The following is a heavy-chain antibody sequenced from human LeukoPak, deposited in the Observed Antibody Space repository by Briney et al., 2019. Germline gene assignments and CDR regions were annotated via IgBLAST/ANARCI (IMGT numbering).Heavy chain of an antibody. CDR1: GFTFSSYA. J-gene: IGHJ4*02. D-gene: IGHD2-15*01. CDR2: ISSSGGST. Sequence: RGSPRLSCAASGFTFSSYAMSWVCQAPGKGLEWVSAISSSGGSTYYADSVKGRFTISRDNSKNTLYMQMNSLRAEDTAVYYCEAARGYCSGGSCFDYWGQRTLVPVSS. V-gene: IGHV3-23*01. CDR3: EAARGYCSGGSCFDY.